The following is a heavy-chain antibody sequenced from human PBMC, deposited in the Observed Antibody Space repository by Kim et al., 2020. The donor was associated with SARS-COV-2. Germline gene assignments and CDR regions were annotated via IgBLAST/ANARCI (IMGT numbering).Heavy chain of an antibody. CDR1: GYTFTSYY. Sequence: ASVKVSCKASGYTFTSYYMHWVRQAPGQGLEWMGIINPSGGSTTYAQKFQGRVTVTRDTSTSTVYMELSSLRSEDTAVYYCARDPRDYDFWSGYYSSESGMDVWGQGTTVTVSS. CDR2: INPSGGST. V-gene: IGHV1-46*01. CDR3: ARDPRDYDFWSGYYSSESGMDV. D-gene: IGHD3-3*01. J-gene: IGHJ6*02.